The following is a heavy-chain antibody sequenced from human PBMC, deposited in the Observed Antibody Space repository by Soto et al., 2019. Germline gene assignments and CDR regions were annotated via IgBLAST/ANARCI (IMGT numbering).Heavy chain of an antibody. CDR3: AHRDVRGMSSVRYFDWFDY. CDR1: GFSLSTSGVG. Sequence: SGPTLVKPTQTLTLTCTFSGFSLSTSGVGVGWIRQPPGKALEWLALIYWDDDKRYSPSLKSRLTITKDTSKNQVVLTMTNMDPVDTATYYCAHRDVRGMSSVRYFDWFDYWGQGTLVTVSS. J-gene: IGHJ4*02. CDR2: IYWDDDK. V-gene: IGHV2-5*02. D-gene: IGHD3-9*01.